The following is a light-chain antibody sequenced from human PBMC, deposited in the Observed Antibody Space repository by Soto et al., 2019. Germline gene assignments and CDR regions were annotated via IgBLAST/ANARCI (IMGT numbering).Light chain of an antibody. Sequence: DIPMTQSPSTLSASVGDRVTITCRASQSISSWLAWFQQKPGKAPKLLIFKASFLETGVPSRFSGTGSGTEFTLTISSLQPDDFATYYCQHYNSSPMYTFGQGTKLEIK. V-gene: IGKV1-5*03. J-gene: IGKJ2*01. CDR3: QHYNSSPMYT. CDR2: KAS. CDR1: QSISSW.